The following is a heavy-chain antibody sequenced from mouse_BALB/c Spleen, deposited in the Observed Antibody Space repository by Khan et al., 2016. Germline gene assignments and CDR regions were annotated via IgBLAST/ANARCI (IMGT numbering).Heavy chain of an antibody. CDR3: ASSPYDYDVVFVY. J-gene: IGHJ3*01. CDR1: GFNIKDTY. D-gene: IGHD2-4*01. V-gene: IGHV14-3*02. CDR2: IDTANGNT. Sequence: VQLQQSGAELVKPRASVKLSCTASGFNIKDTYMHWVKQRPEQGLEWIGRIDTANGNTKYDQKFQGKATITADTSSNTAYLQLSSLTSEDTAVYYCASSPYDYDVVFVYWGQGTLVTVSA.